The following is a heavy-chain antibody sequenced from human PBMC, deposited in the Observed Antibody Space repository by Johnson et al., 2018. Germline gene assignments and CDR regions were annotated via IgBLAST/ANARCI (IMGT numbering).Heavy chain of an antibody. Sequence: VQLVQSGGGLVQPGGSLRLSCAASGFTFSSSAMSWVRQAPGKGLEWVSGVSGSGGSTYYADSVKGRFTISRDNSKNTLYLQMNSLRADDTAVYYCAKGHGYSYGMDVWGQGTTVTVSS. J-gene: IGHJ6*02. CDR2: VSGSGGST. CDR3: AKGHGYSYGMDV. V-gene: IGHV3-23*04. CDR1: GFTFSSSA.